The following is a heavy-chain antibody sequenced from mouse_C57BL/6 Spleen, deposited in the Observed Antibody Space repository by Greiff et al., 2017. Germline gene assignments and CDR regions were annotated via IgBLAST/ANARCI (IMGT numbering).Heavy chain of an antibody. CDR2: IDPSDSYP. CDR3: ARGGYDGYFSYAMDY. Sequence: VQLQQSGAELVRPGTSVKLSCKASGYTFTSYWMHWVKQRPGQGLEWIGVIDPSDSYPNYNQKFKGKATLTVDTSSSTAYMQLSSLTSEDSAVYYCARGGYDGYFSYAMDYWGQGTSVTVSS. J-gene: IGHJ4*01. D-gene: IGHD2-3*01. CDR1: GYTFTSYW. V-gene: IGHV1-59*01.